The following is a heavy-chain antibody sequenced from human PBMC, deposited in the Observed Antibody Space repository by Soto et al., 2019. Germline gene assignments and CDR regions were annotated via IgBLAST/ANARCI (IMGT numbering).Heavy chain of an antibody. V-gene: IGHV3-33*01. J-gene: IGHJ4*02. D-gene: IGHD6-6*01. CDR1: GFTFGSYG. Sequence: QVQLVESGGGVVQPGRSLRLSCAASGFTFGSYGTHWVRQAPGKGLEWVAVIWYDGSNKYYADSVKGRFTISRDNSKNTLYLQMNSLRAEDTAVYYCARGIAVRPLDYWGQGTLVTVSS. CDR2: IWYDGSNK. CDR3: ARGIAVRPLDY.